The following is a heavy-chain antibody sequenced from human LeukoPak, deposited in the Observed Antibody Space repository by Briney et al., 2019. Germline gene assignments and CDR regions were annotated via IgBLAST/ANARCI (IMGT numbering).Heavy chain of an antibody. J-gene: IGHJ4*02. D-gene: IGHD4-17*01. V-gene: IGHV3-15*01. CDR3: STDTAYGDYGLDY. CDR2: IKRKADGGAA. Sequence: GGSLRLSCTASGIVFSNAWMQWVRQAPGKGPEWVGLIKRKADGGAADYAAPAKDRFTISRDDSANTLYLHMNILQTDDTAVYYCSTDTAYGDYGLDYWGQGTLVTVSS. CDR1: GIVFSNAW.